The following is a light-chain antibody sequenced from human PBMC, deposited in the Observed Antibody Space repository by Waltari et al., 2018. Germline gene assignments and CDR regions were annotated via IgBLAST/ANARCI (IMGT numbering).Light chain of an antibody. V-gene: IGKV4-1*01. Sequence: DIVMTQSPDSLAVSLGERATLNCKSSQSVLYSSNSKNYLAWYQHKPRQPPKLLIYWAATRESGVPARFSGSGSGTDFTLTIRSLQAEDVAVYYCQQYDTTPAFGQGTNLEIK. CDR2: WAA. CDR1: QSVLYSSNSKNY. CDR3: QQYDTTPA. J-gene: IGKJ2*01.